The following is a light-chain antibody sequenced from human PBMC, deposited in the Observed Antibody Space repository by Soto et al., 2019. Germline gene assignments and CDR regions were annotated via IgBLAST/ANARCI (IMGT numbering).Light chain of an antibody. CDR1: QSVSSY. Sequence: EIVLTQSPATLSLSPGERATLSCRASQSVSSYLAWYHQKPGQAPRLLIYDASNRATGIPARFSGGGSGTDFTLTISSLEPEDFAVYYCQQRSNWPPYTFGQGTKLEIK. V-gene: IGKV3-11*01. J-gene: IGKJ2*01. CDR3: QQRSNWPPYT. CDR2: DAS.